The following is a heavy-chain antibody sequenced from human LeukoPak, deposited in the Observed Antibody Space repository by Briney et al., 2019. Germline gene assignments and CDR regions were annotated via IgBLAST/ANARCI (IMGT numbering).Heavy chain of an antibody. V-gene: IGHV4-59*11. D-gene: IGHD2-15*01. CDR1: GGAITSHY. CDR2: ISNSGST. CDR3: GRDALVGYFSYYYMDV. J-gene: IGHJ6*03. Sequence: PSETLSLTCTVSGGAITSHYWTWIRQSPVKGLEWIGDISNSGSTSYNPSLKSRVTISIDTSKNQFSLKLSSVTAADTAVYYCGRDALVGYFSYYYMDVWGKGTTVTVSS.